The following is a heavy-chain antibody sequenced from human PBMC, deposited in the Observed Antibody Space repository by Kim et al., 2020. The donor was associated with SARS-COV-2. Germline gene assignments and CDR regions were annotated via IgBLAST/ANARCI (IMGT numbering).Heavy chain of an antibody. J-gene: IGHJ5*02. CDR3: ARDYIWGSYRYTNWFDP. Sequence: FQGRVTITADESTSPAYMELSSLRSEDTAVYYCARDYIWGSYRYTNWFDPWGQGTLVTVSS. D-gene: IGHD3-16*02. V-gene: IGHV1-69*01.